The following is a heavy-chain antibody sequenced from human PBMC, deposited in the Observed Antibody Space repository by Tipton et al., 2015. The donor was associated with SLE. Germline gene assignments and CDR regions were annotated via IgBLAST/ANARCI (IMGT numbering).Heavy chain of an antibody. D-gene: IGHD2-21*01. CDR1: GFTFSSYS. V-gene: IGHV3-48*01. J-gene: IGHJ3*02. CDR3: ARDYSYAFDI. CDR2: ISGLTKNT. Sequence: SLRLSCALSGFTFSSYSMNWVRQAPGKGLEWISYISGLTKNTYYADSVKGRFTISRDDAKDSVYLQMNSLRVEDTAVYYCARDYSYAFDIWGQGTMVTVSS.